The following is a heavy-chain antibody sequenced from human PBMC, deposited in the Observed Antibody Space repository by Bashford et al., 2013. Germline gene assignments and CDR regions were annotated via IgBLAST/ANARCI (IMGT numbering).Heavy chain of an antibody. D-gene: IGHD2/OR15-2a*01. CDR3: ARTLRSGDTYFFYYGMDV. CDR1: GGALGNAA. CDR2: SIPIFGTA. V-gene: IGHV1-69*13. J-gene: IGHJ6*02. Sequence: SVKVSCKGSGGALGNAAIIWVRQAPGQGLEWMGGSIPIFGTANYAQKFQGRVRITADESTSTAYMELSTLRSEDTAVYYCARTLRSGDTYFFYYGMDVWGQGTTVTVSS.